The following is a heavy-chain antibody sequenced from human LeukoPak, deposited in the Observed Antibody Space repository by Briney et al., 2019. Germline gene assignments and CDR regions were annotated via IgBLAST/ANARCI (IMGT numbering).Heavy chain of an antibody. CDR1: GFTFSSYG. CDR3: AKDHREQWLVRVVYYFDY. V-gene: IGHV3-23*01. D-gene: IGHD6-19*01. CDR2: ISGSGGST. Sequence: PGGSLRLSCAASGFTFSSYGMHWVRQAPGKGLEWVSAISGSGGSTYYADSVKGRFTISRDNSKNTLYLQMNSLRAEDTAVYYCAKDHREQWLVRVVYYFDYWGQGTLVTVSS. J-gene: IGHJ4*02.